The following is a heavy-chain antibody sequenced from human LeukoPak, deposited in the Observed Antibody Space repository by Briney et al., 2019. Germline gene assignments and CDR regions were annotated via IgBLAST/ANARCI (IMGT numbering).Heavy chain of an antibody. CDR1: GFTFSTFA. CDR3: AMGLVGSQAQASD. J-gene: IGHJ4*02. CDR2: ISYDGSNK. Sequence: PGGSLRLSCAASGFTFSTFAMDWVRQAPGKGLEWVAVISYDGSNKYYADSVKGRFTISRDNSKNTLYLQMNSLRAEDTAVYYCAMGLVGSQAQASDWGQGTLVTVSS. V-gene: IGHV3-30*03. D-gene: IGHD1-26*01.